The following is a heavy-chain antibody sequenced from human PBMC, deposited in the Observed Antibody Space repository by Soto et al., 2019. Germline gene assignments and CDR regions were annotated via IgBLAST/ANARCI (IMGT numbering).Heavy chain of an antibody. CDR1: GDSISSDY. Sequence: SETLSLTCTVSGDSISSDYWSWIRQPPGKGLEWIGFIYYGGSINYNPSLESRVAISVDTSKNQFSLKLTSVTAADTAVYYCARQLRDGYPAFGWFDPWGQGTLVTVSS. J-gene: IGHJ5*02. D-gene: IGHD5-12*01. V-gene: IGHV4-59*08. CDR2: IYYGGSI. CDR3: ARQLRDGYPAFGWFDP.